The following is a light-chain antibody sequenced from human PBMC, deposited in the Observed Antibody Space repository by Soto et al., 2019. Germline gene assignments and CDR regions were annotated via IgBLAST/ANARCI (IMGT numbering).Light chain of an antibody. Sequence: EIVLPQSPATLSLSPGERAALSCRASQSVSSYLAWYQQKPGQAPRLLIYGASTRATGIPARFSGSGSGTEFTLTISSLQSEDFAVYYCQQYNTWSTFGQGTKVDIK. CDR3: QQYNTWST. CDR1: QSVSSY. V-gene: IGKV3-15*01. CDR2: GAS. J-gene: IGKJ1*01.